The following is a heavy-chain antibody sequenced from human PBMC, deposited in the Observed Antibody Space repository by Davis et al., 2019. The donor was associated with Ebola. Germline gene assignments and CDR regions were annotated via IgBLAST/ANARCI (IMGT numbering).Heavy chain of an antibody. J-gene: IGHJ6*02. CDR1: GFTFSSYG. D-gene: IGHD2-2*01. CDR2: ISYDGSNK. Sequence: GESLKISCVVSGFTFSSYGMHWVRQAPGKGLEWVAVISYDGSNKYYADSVKGRFTISRDNSKNTLYLQMNSLRAEDTAVYYCAKDRYCSSTSCQGVWGQGTTVTVSS. V-gene: IGHV3-30*18. CDR3: AKDRYCSSTSCQGV.